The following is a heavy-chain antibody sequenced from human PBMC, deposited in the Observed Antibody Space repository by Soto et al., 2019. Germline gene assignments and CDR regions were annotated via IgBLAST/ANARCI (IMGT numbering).Heavy chain of an antibody. Sequence: QVQLVESGGGVVQPGRSLRLSCAASGFTFNNYGMHWVRQAPGKGLEWVAVIWYDGSHESYADSAKGRFTISRDNSKNTLYLQMNSLRAEDTAVYYCARDRYSYDSRAYQGVDWYFDLWGRGTLVTVSS. CDR2: IWYDGSHE. J-gene: IGHJ2*01. CDR1: GFTFNNYG. D-gene: IGHD3-22*01. CDR3: ARDRYSYDSRAYQGVDWYFDL. V-gene: IGHV3-33*01.